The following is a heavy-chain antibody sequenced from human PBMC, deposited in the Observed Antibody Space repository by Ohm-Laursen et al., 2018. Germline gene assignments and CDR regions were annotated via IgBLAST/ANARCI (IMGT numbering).Heavy chain of an antibody. J-gene: IGHJ5*02. CDR3: ARVGVRKNWFDP. CDR1: GGSISSGGYY. D-gene: IGHD3-10*01. V-gene: IGHV4-30-2*01. CDR2: INHSGST. Sequence: SQTLSLTCTVSGGSISSGGYYWSWIRQPPGKGLEWIGEINHSGSTNYNPSLKSRVTISVDTSKNQFSLKLSSVTAADTAVYYCARVGVRKNWFDPWGQGTLVTVSS.